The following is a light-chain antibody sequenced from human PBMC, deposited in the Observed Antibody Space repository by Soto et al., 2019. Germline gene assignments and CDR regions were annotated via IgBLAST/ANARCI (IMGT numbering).Light chain of an antibody. V-gene: IGLV3-21*02. CDR1: NIGSKS. Sequence: SYELTQPPSVSVAPGQTARLTCGGTNIGSKSVHRNQQKPGQAPVLVLYDNSDRPSGIPARLSGSNSGNTATLTISRVEAGDEADYFCQVWDSSSDRVVFGGGTQLTVL. J-gene: IGLJ2*01. CDR3: QVWDSSSDRVV. CDR2: DNS.